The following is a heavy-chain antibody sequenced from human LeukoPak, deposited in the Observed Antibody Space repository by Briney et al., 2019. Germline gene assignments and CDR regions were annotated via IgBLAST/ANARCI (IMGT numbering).Heavy chain of an antibody. Sequence: GASVKVSFKASGYTFTSYYIHWVRQAPGQGLEWMGIINPGGGSTSYAQKFQGRVTMTRDTSTSTVYMELSSLRSEDTAVYYCARDREWGPEDYYDGWGQGTLATVSS. CDR1: GYTFTSYY. D-gene: IGHD3-22*01. CDR3: ARDREWGPEDYYDG. J-gene: IGHJ4*02. CDR2: INPGGGST. V-gene: IGHV1-46*01.